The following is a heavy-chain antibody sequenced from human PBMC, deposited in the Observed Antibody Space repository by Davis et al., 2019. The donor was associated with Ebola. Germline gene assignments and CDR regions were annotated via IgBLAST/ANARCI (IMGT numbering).Heavy chain of an antibody. Sequence: ASVMVSCKASGYTFTSYGISWVRQAPGQGLEWMGWINPNSGGTNYAQKFQGRVTMTRDTSISTAYMELSRLRSDDTAVYYSARACLAAELDNWGQGTLVTVSS. CDR2: INPNSGGT. CDR3: ARACLAAELDN. J-gene: IGHJ4*02. CDR1: GYTFTSYG. D-gene: IGHD6-19*01. V-gene: IGHV1-2*02.